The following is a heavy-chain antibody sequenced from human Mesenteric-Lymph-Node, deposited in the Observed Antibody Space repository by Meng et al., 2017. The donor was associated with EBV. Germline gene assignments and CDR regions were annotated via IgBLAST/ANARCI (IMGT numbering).Heavy chain of an antibody. Sequence: QGEVQESGPGLAKPSETLSLICTVSGGSVSAGSYYWSWIRQSPGKGPEWIGYISYSHYTKQNPSLRSRVTISIDTSKNQFSLKLTSVTAADTAVYYCARSPYSGTYWGGLFDYWGQGALVTVSS. CDR3: ARSPYSGTYWGGLFDY. CDR2: ISYSHYT. V-gene: IGHV4-61*01. CDR1: GGSVSAGSYY. D-gene: IGHD1-26*01. J-gene: IGHJ4*02.